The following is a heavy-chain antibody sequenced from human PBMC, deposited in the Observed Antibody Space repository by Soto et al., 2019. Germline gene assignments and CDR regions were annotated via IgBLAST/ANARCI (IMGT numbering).Heavy chain of an antibody. Sequence: EVQLLESGGDLVQPGGSLRLSCAASGFNVGAFAVNWVRQAPGKGLEWVSGISVSDAFIYYADSVRGRFSISRDASENNLYLQMNSLSLDDTALYYCTRETVVGITGFDYWGPGTLVTVSS. V-gene: IGHV3-23*01. CDR2: ISVSDAFI. J-gene: IGHJ4*02. CDR3: TRETVVGITGFDY. CDR1: GFNVGAFA. D-gene: IGHD1-20*01.